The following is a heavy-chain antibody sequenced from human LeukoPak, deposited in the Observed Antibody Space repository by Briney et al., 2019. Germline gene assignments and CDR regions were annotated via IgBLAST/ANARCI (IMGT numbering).Heavy chain of an antibody. CDR2: INPSGGST. CDR3: ARGTTEDY. D-gene: IGHD1-1*01. V-gene: IGHV1-46*01. CDR1: GYSFTIDY. J-gene: IGHJ4*02. Sequence: ASVKVSCKASGYSFTIDYIDSGPQAPGQGLEWMGVINPSGGSTRYAQKFQGRVTMTEDPSTRTVYMELSRQTCHDAAVYAYARGTTEDYWGQGTPVTVSS.